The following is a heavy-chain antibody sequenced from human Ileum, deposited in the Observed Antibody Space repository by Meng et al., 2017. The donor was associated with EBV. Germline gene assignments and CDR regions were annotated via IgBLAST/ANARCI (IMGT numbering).Heavy chain of an antibody. Sequence: VRFVEFGGCFVQPGGSLRVSCAASGFTFSIYDMTWVRQAPGKGLEWVSSISGSGGDTYYADSVKGRFTIARDNSKNTLYLQMDSLRAEDTAVYYCGKDDERVRGPEPWGQGTLVTVSS. CDR1: GFTFSIYD. D-gene: IGHD1-14*01. J-gene: IGHJ4*02. V-gene: IGHV3-23*04. CDR2: ISGSGGDT. CDR3: GKDDERVRGPEP.